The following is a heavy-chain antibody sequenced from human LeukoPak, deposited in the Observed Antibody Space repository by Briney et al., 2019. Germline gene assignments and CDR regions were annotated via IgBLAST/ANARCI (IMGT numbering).Heavy chain of an antibody. CDR3: ARRSRDGWYFDY. CDR1: GFTVSSNY. Sequence: GGSLRLSCAVSGFTVSSNYMSWVRQAPGKGLEWVSVIYTGGTTYYADSVKGRFAISRDNSNNTLYLQMNSLRAEDTSVYYCARRSRDGWYFDYWGQGTLVTVSS. J-gene: IGHJ4*02. D-gene: IGHD5-24*01. CDR2: IYTGGTT. V-gene: IGHV3-53*05.